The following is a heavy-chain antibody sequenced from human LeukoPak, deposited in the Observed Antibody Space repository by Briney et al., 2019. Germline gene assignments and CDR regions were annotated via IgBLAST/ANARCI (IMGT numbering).Heavy chain of an antibody. CDR1: GGSISSSSYY. J-gene: IGHJ4*02. Sequence: SETLSLTCTVSGGSISSSSYYWGWIRQPPGKGLEWIGSIYYSGSTYYNPSLKSRVTISVDTSKNQFSLKLSSVTAADTAVYYCARDFGRYWGQGTLVTVSS. CDR3: ARDFGRY. V-gene: IGHV4-39*07. CDR2: IYYSGST. D-gene: IGHD3-10*01.